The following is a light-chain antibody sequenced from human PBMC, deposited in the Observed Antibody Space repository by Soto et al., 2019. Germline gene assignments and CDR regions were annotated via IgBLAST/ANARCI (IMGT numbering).Light chain of an antibody. CDR3: HQYYTTPWT. CDR1: QSLLYSSNNKNY. V-gene: IGKV4-1*01. CDR2: WAS. J-gene: IGKJ1*01. Sequence: DIVMTQSPDSLAVSLGERATIDCKSSQSLLYSSNNKNYLAGYQQKPGQPPKLLIDWASIRESGVPDRFSGSGSGTDFTLTISSLQAEDVAVYYCHQYYTTPWTFGQGTKVEVK.